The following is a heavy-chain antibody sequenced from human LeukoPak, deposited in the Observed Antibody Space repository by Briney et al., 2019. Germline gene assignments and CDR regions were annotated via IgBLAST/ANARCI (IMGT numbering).Heavy chain of an antibody. CDR3: AAKGDGDYVFDY. CDR2: IYYSGST. Sequence: SETLSLTCTVSGGSISSSNYYWGWIRQPPGKGLEWIGSIYYSGSTYYNPSLKSRVTISVDTSKNQFSLKLSSVTAADTAVYYCAAKGDGDYVFDYWGQGTLVTVSS. J-gene: IGHJ4*02. CDR1: GGSISSSNYY. D-gene: IGHD4-17*01. V-gene: IGHV4-39*01.